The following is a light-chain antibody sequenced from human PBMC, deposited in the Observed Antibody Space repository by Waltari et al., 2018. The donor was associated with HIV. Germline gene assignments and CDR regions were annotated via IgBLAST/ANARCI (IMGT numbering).Light chain of an antibody. Sequence: QLVLTQSPSASASLGASVKLTCTLSSGHSSYVIAWHQQQPTKGPRYLMKLNSDGNHFKGDGIPDRFSGSRSGAERYLTISGLQSEDEADYYCQTWGTGIVVFGGGTKLTVL. CDR1: SGHSSYV. J-gene: IGLJ2*01. V-gene: IGLV4-69*01. CDR2: LNSDGNH. CDR3: QTWGTGIVV.